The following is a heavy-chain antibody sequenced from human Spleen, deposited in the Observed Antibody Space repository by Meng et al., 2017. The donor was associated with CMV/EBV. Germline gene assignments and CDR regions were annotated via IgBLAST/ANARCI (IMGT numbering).Heavy chain of an antibody. CDR3: ARDYYDSSGYRNWFDP. Sequence: GESLKISCAASGFTFSNYWVHWVRQAPGNGLVWVSRISSEGTTTTYADSVKGRFTISRDNAKNTLYLQMNSLRAEDTAVYYCARDYYDSSGYRNWFDPWGQGTLVTVSS. J-gene: IGHJ5*02. CDR2: ISSEGTTT. D-gene: IGHD3-22*01. CDR1: GFTFSNYW. V-gene: IGHV3-74*01.